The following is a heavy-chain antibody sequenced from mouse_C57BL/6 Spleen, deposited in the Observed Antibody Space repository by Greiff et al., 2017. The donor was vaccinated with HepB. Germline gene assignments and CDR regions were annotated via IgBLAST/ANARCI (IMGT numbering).Heavy chain of an antibody. CDR1: GFSLTSYG. CDR3: ASGDYYGNRFAY. D-gene: IGHD1-1*01. J-gene: IGHJ3*01. Sequence: QVQLKESGPGLVAPSQSLSITCTVSGFSLTSYGVDWVRQSPGKGLEWLGVIWGVGSTNYNSALKSRLSISKDNSKSQVFLKMNSLQTDDTAMYYCASGDYYGNRFAYWGQGTLVTVSA. V-gene: IGHV2-6*01. CDR2: IWGVGST.